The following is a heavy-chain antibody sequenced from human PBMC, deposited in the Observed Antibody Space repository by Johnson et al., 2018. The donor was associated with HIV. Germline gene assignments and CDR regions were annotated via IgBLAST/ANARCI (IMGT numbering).Heavy chain of an antibody. CDR3: ARDGLEVDAFDI. J-gene: IGHJ3*02. D-gene: IGHD3-3*01. Sequence: QVQLVESGGGEVQPGRSLRLSCAASGFNFRGYGMHWVRQAPGKGLEWVAVISYDGSNKYYADSVKGRFAISRDNSKNTLYLQMNSLRAEDTAVYFCARDGLEVDAFDIWGQGTMVTISS. CDR1: GFNFRGYG. CDR2: ISYDGSNK. V-gene: IGHV3-30*03.